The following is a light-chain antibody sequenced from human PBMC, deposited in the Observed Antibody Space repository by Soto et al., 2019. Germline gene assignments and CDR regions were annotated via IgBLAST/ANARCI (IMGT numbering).Light chain of an antibody. CDR1: QSISSW. J-gene: IGKJ1*01. CDR3: QQYNSGWT. CDR2: KAS. V-gene: IGKV1-5*03. Sequence: DIQMTQSPSTLSASVGDRVSITCRASQSISSWLAWYQQKPGKAPKLLIYKASTLDSGVPSRFSGSGSGTEFTLTISSLQPDDFATYSCQQYNSGWTFGQGTKVEIK.